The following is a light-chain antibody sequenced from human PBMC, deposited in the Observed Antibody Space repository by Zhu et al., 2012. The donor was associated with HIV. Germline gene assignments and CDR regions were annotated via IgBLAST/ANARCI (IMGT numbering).Light chain of an antibody. Sequence: DIQMTQSPSSLSASVGDRVTITCRASQGISDSLAWYQQRPGKAPELLLYAASRLERGVPLRFSGSGSGTDYTLTISSLQPEDSISYYCQQYYSTPXTFGGGTKIQIK. CDR3: QQYYSTPXT. CDR1: QGISDS. CDR2: AAS. J-gene: IGKJ4*01. V-gene: IGKV1-NL1*01.